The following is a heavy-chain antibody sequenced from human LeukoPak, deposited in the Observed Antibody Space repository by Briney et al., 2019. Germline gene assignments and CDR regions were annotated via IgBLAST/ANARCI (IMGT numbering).Heavy chain of an antibody. CDR2: IYSDDTT. J-gene: IGHJ3*02. CDR3: AREQGTHYYDSNGDYSRAGAFDI. CDR1: GFTVSGNY. Sequence: PGGSLRLSCAVSGFTVSGNYMSWIRQAPGKGLEWVSLIYSDDTTLYADSVKGRFTISRDNSKNTLYLQMNSLRAEDTAAYYCAREQGTHYYDSNGDYSRAGAFDIWGQGTMVTVSS. D-gene: IGHD3-22*01. V-gene: IGHV3-53*05.